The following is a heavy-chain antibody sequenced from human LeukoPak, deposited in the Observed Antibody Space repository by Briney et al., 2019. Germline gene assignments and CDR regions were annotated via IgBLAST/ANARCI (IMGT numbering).Heavy chain of an antibody. V-gene: IGHV3-74*01. CDR2: INSDGRNA. CDR1: GFTFTSYR. D-gene: IGHD2-15*01. Sequence: GGSLRLSCAASGFTFTSYRMHWVRQAPGMGLVWVSHINSDGRNASYADSVKGRFTISRDNAKNTLYLQMNSLRIEDTAVYYCVLRPTGTHLRGGDYWGQGTLVTVSS. J-gene: IGHJ4*02. CDR3: VLRPTGTHLRGGDY.